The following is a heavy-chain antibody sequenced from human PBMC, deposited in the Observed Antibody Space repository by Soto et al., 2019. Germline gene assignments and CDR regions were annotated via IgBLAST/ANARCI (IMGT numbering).Heavy chain of an antibody. V-gene: IGHV4-59*01. CDR2: IYYSGST. CDR1: GGSISSYY. Sequence: SETLSLTCTVPGGSISSYYWGWIRHPPGRGLEWIGYIYYSGSTNYNPSLKSRVTISVDTSKNQFSLKLSSVTAADTAVYYCARETYYDSSGLDYWGQGTLVTVSS. CDR3: ARETYYDSSGLDY. J-gene: IGHJ4*02. D-gene: IGHD3-22*01.